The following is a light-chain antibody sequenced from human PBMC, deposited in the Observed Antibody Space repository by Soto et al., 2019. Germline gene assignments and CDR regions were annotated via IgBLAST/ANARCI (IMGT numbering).Light chain of an antibody. CDR3: QQYKSYSSYT. CDR1: RSLNSW. J-gene: IGKJ2*01. Sequence: DIQMTQSPSTLSASVGDRVTITCRASRSLNSWLAWYQQKPGKAPKLLIYDASTLESGVPSRFGGSGSGTEFTLTISSLQPDDFATYYCQQYKSYSSYTFGQGTKLEIK. CDR2: DAS. V-gene: IGKV1-5*01.